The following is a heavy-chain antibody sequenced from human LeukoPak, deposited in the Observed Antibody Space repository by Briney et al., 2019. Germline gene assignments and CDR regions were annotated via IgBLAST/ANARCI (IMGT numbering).Heavy chain of an antibody. Sequence: GESLKISCKGSGYSFTSYWIGWVRQMPGKGLEWMGIIYPGDSDTRYSPSFQGQVSISADKSISTAYLQWSSLKASDTAMYYCARHTAMVLLNTPDYFDYWGQGTLVTVSS. D-gene: IGHD5-18*01. J-gene: IGHJ4*02. CDR2: IYPGDSDT. V-gene: IGHV5-51*01. CDR3: ARHTAMVLLNTPDYFDY. CDR1: GYSFTSYW.